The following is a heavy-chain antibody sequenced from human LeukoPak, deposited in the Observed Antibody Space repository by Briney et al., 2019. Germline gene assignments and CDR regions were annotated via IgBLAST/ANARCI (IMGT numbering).Heavy chain of an antibody. J-gene: IGHJ4*02. V-gene: IGHV3-11*04. CDR3: AREETTIFGVPQDY. Sequence: PGGSLSLSCAASGFTFSDYYMSWIRQAPGKGLEWVSYISSSGSTIYYADSVKGRFTISRDNAKNSLYLQMNSLRAEDTAVYYCAREETTIFGVPQDYWGQGTLVTVSS. D-gene: IGHD3-3*01. CDR1: GFTFSDYY. CDR2: ISSSGSTI.